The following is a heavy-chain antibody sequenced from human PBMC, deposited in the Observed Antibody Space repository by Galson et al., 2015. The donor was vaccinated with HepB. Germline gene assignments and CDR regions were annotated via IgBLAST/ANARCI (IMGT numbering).Heavy chain of an antibody. CDR1: GFTFSSYG. D-gene: IGHD3-22*01. CDR2: IRYDGSNK. J-gene: IGHJ3*02. CDR3: AKVITEANDAFDI. Sequence: SLRLSCAASGFTFSSYGMHWVRQAPGKGLEWVAFIRYDGSNKYYADSVKGRFTISRDNSKNTLYLQMNSLRAEDTAVYYCAKVITEANDAFDIWGQGTMVTVSS. V-gene: IGHV3-30*02.